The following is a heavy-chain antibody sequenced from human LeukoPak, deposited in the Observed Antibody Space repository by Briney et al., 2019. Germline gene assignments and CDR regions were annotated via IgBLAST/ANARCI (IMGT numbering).Heavy chain of an antibody. D-gene: IGHD3-10*01. CDR2: IYSGGST. CDR3: ARVGGSGSYYIHYGMDV. CDR1: GFTVSSNY. Sequence: PGGSLRLSCAASGFTVSSNYMSWVRQAPGKGLEWVSVIYSGGSTYYADSVKGRFTISRHNSKNTLYLQMNSLRAEDTAVCYCARVGGSGSYYIHYGMDVWGQGTTVTVSS. V-gene: IGHV3-53*04. J-gene: IGHJ6*02.